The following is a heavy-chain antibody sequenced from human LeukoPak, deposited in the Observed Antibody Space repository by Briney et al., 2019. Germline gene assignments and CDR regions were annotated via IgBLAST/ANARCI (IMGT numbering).Heavy chain of an antibody. J-gene: IGHJ5*02. CDR1: GDRFTSYW. CDR3: ARRPSHSQNWFHP. V-gene: IGHV5-51*01. CDR2: IFPGDSDT. Sequence: GESLKISCKASGDRFTSYWVAWVRQMPGKGLEWMGIIFPGDSDTRYSPSFQGQVTISVDRSINTAFLQWTSLKTSDTAMYYCARRPSHSQNWFHPWGQGTLVTVSS.